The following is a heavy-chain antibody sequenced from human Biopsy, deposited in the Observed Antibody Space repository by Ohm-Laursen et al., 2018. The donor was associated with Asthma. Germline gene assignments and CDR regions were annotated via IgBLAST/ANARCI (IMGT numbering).Heavy chain of an antibody. J-gene: IGHJ3*02. D-gene: IGHD4-23*01. CDR3: ARESGQDSGGTGAFDR. CDR1: GFVFSQCG. V-gene: IGHV3-30*03. CDR2: ISPDGHNK. Sequence: SLRLSCAASGFVFSQCGMHWVRQGPGKGLEWVALISPDGHNKYYKDSVKGRFTISRDNSKLRLYLEINSLRVEDSAVYYCARESGQDSGGTGAFDRWGQGIMVAVSS.